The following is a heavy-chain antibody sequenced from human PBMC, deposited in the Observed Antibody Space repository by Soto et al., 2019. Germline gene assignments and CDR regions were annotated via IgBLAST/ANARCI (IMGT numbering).Heavy chain of an antibody. V-gene: IGHV3-23*01. Sequence: GGSLRLSCTASGFPFSHYAMNWVRQGPGTRLEWVADISGSGDSARYADSVGGRFTISRDNSRDTLYLQMNSLRVDDTAVYYCGKERRGSGWSVCNFWGQGALVTVSS. J-gene: IGHJ4*02. CDR2: ISGSGDSA. CDR1: GFPFSHYA. CDR3: GKERRGSGWSVCNF. D-gene: IGHD6-19*01.